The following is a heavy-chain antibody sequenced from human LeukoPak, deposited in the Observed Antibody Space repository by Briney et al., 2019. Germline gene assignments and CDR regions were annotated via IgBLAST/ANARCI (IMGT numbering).Heavy chain of an antibody. CDR1: GGSISSRSYY. CDR3: ASLGGYCSSVSCYQYFDL. Sequence: PSETLSLTCTLSGGSISSRSYYWGRIRQPPGNGLEWIGTIHYRGSTFYNPSLKSRVTISVDTSKIQFSLKLSSVTASDTAVYYCASLGGYCSSVSCYQYFDLWGRGTLVTVSS. J-gene: IGHJ2*01. V-gene: IGHV4-39*01. CDR2: IHYRGST. D-gene: IGHD2-2*01.